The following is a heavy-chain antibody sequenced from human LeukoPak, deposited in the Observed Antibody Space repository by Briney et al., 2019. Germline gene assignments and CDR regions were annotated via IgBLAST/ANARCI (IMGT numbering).Heavy chain of an antibody. CDR1: GFTFGKYW. Sequence: GGSLRLSCVASGFTFGKYWMSWVRQAPGKGLEWVANIKLDGSEKNYVDSVKGRFTISRDNTKNSLYLQMNSLRAEDTAVYYCARDRYADYWGQGTLVTVSS. D-gene: IGHD3-16*02. CDR3: ARDRYADY. V-gene: IGHV3-7*03. CDR2: IKLDGSEK. J-gene: IGHJ4*02.